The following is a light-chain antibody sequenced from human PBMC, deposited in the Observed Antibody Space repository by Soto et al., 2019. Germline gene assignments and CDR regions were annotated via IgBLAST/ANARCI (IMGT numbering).Light chain of an antibody. CDR2: DVS. Sequence: QSALTQPASVSGSPGQSITISCTGTSSDVGGYNYVSWYQQHPGKAPKLMIYDVSNRPSGVSNCFSGSKSGNTASLTISGLQAEDEADYYCSSYTSSSTPGVFGTGTKLTVL. CDR1: SSDVGGYNY. CDR3: SSYTSSSTPGV. V-gene: IGLV2-14*01. J-gene: IGLJ1*01.